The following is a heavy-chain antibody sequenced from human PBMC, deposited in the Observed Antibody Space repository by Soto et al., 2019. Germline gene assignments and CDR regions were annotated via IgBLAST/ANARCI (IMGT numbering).Heavy chain of an antibody. V-gene: IGHV4-59*08. CDR3: VRHLISRGVIN. CDR1: GDSITSYY. Sequence: PSETLALTCTVAGDSITSYYWCWIRQPPGKGLEWIGFFYYSGSTNYNPSLKSRVTISADTSKNQFSLKLSSVTAADTAVYYCVRHLISRGVINWGQGTLVTVSS. J-gene: IGHJ4*02. CDR2: FYYSGST. D-gene: IGHD3-10*01.